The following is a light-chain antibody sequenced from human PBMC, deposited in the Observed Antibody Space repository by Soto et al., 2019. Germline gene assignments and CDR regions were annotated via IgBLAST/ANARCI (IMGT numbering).Light chain of an antibody. CDR2: ESS. J-gene: IGKJ5*01. CDR3: QQANSFPIT. V-gene: IGKV3-11*01. Sequence: EIVLTQSPATLSLSPGERATLSCRASQSVDNYLDWYQQKPGQAPRLLIYESSNRATGIPARFSGSGSGTDFILTISSLEPEDFATYYCQQANSFPITFGQGTRLEIK. CDR1: QSVDNY.